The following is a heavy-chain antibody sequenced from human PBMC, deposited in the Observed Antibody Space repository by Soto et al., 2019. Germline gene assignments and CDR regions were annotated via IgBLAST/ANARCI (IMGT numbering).Heavy chain of an antibody. V-gene: IGHV1-24*01. CDR2: FDPEDGET. D-gene: IGHD2-2*01. CDR1: GYTLTGLS. CDR3: ATGPAARYYYYGMDV. J-gene: IGHJ6*02. Sequence: ASVKVSCKVSGYTLTGLSMHWVRQAPGKGLEWMGGFDPEDGETIYAQKFQGRVTMTEDTSTDTAYMELSSLRSEDTAVYYCATGPAARYYYYGMDVRGQGTTVTVSS.